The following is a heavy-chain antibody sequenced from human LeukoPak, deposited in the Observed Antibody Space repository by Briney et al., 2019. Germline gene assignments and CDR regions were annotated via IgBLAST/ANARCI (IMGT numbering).Heavy chain of an antibody. J-gene: IGHJ4*02. CDR2: IFCSGSS. V-gene: IGHV4-39*01. D-gene: IGHD5-24*01. CDR1: GGSINSSSYY. CDR3: ARHQKHNSYYFDC. Sequence: PSERLSLTCTVSGGSINSSSYYWGWIRQPPGKGLEWIGSIFCSGSSYYNPSLKSRVTISVDTSKNQFSLKLNSVTAADTAVYYCARHQKHNSYYFDCWGQGTLVTVSS.